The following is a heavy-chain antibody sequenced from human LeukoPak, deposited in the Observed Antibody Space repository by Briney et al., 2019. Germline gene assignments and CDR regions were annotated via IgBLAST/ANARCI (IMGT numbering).Heavy chain of an antibody. CDR3: ARAGYYDFWSGYYSALDAFDI. V-gene: IGHV4-39*07. CDR2: INHSGST. J-gene: IGHJ3*02. Sequence: SETLSLTCTISGGSISSSSYYWGWIRQPPGKGLEWLGEINHSGSTNYNPSLKSRVTISVDTSKNQFSLKLSSVTAADTAVYYCARAGYYDFWSGYYSALDAFDIWGQGTMVTVSS. CDR1: GGSISSSSYY. D-gene: IGHD3-3*01.